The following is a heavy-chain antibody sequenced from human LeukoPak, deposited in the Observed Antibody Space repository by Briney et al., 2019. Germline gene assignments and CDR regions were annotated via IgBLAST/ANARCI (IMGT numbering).Heavy chain of an antibody. CDR1: GGSLSSYY. CDR3: ARRPRNDILTGTPFDY. V-gene: IGHV4-59*01. CDR2: IYYSGST. J-gene: IGHJ4*02. D-gene: IGHD3-9*01. Sequence: PSETLSLTCTVSGGSLSSYYWSWIRQPPGKGLEWIGYIYYSGSTDSNPSLKSRVTISVDTSKNQFSLKLRSVTAADTAVYYCARRPRNDILTGTPFDYWGQGILVTVSS.